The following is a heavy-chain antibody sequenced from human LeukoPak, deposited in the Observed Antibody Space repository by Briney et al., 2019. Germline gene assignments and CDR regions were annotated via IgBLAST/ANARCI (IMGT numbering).Heavy chain of an antibody. CDR1: GGSFSGYY. J-gene: IGHJ4*02. CDR3: ASGTYYYDSSGYNPWGFDY. Sequence: SETLSLTCAVYGGSFSGYYWSWIRQPPGKGLEWIGEINHTGSTNYNPSLKSRVTISVDTSKNQFSLRLNSVTAADTAVYYCASGTYYYDSSGYNPWGFDYWGQGTLVTVSS. D-gene: IGHD3-22*01. CDR2: INHTGST. V-gene: IGHV4-34*01.